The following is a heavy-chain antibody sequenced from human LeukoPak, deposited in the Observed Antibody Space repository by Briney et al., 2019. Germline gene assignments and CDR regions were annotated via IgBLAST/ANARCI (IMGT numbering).Heavy chain of an antibody. J-gene: IGHJ4*02. D-gene: IGHD3-3*01. V-gene: IGHV1-2*02. CDR2: INPNSGGT. Sequence: ASVKVSCKASGYTFTGYYMHWVRQAPGQGLEWMGWINPNSGGTNYAQKFQGRVTMTRDTSISTAYMELSSLRSEDTAVYYCARVALDYDFWSGYYNGEFDYWGQGTLVTVSS. CDR1: GYTFTGYY. CDR3: ARVALDYDFWSGYYNGEFDY.